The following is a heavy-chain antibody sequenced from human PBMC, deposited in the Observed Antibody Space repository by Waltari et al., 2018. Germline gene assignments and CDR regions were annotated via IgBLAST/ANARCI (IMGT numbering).Heavy chain of an antibody. CDR3: ARFRGDGRYSSGWYFDY. J-gene: IGHJ4*02. CDR2: IYYSGST. Sequence: QLQLQESGPGLVKPSENLSLTCTVSGGSISSSSYYWGWIRQPPGKGLEWIGSIYYSGSTYYNPSLKSRVTISVDTSKNQFSLKLSSVTAADTAVYYCARFRGDGRYSSGWYFDYWGQGTLVTVSS. D-gene: IGHD6-19*01. CDR1: GGSISSSSYY. V-gene: IGHV4-39*07.